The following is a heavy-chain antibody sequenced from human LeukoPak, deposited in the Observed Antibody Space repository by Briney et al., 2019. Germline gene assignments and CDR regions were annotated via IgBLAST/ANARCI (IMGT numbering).Heavy chain of an antibody. J-gene: IGHJ4*02. CDR3: AKAPLVTGITGY. Sequence: GGSLRLSCAASGFTFSSYAMSWVRQAPGKGLEWVSTISGGGPTYYADSVKGRFTISRDNSKNTLYLQMNSLRAEDTAVYFCAKAPLVTGITGYWGRGTLVTVSS. CDR2: ISGGGPT. V-gene: IGHV3-23*01. CDR1: GFTFSSYA. D-gene: IGHD1-20*01.